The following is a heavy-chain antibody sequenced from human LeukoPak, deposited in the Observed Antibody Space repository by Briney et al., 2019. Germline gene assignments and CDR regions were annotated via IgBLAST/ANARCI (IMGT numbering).Heavy chain of an antibody. D-gene: IGHD6-19*01. CDR1: GGSISTYY. V-gene: IGHV4-4*07. CDR3: ARDFGSSIEYYFED. Sequence: PSETLSLTCSVSGGSISTYYWNWIRQPAGKGLEWIGRTRRSGTTNYNPSLKSRVTMSADTSKNQLSLKLSFVTAADTAVYYCARDFGSSIEYYFEDWGQGILVTVSS. J-gene: IGHJ4*02. CDR2: TRRSGTT.